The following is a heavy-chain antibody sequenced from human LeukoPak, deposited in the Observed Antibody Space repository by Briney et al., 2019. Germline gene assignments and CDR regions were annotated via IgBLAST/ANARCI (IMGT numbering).Heavy chain of an antibody. CDR1: GFTFSTYW. V-gene: IGHV3-43*02. D-gene: IGHD4-17*01. CDR3: AKVILPLTTVTTYFDY. CDR2: ISGDGGST. Sequence: PGGSLRLSCAASGFTFSTYWMSWVRQAPGKGLEWVSLISGDGGSTYYADSVRGRFTISRDNSKNSLYLQMNSLRTEDTALYYCAKVILPLTTVTTYFDYWGQGTLVTVSS. J-gene: IGHJ4*02.